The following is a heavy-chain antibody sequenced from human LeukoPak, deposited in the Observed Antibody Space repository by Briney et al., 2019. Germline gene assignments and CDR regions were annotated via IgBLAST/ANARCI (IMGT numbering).Heavy chain of an antibody. J-gene: IGHJ4*02. CDR3: AITSSVWYYFDR. V-gene: IGHV3-53*01. CDR1: GFTVSSNY. Sequence: PGGSLRLSCAASGFTVSSNYMGWVRQAPGKWLEWVSVIYSGGETFYADSVKGRFTISRDNSKNTLYVQMNSLRAEDTAVYFCAITSSVWYYFDRWGQGTPVTVSS. CDR2: IYSGGET. D-gene: IGHD6-19*01.